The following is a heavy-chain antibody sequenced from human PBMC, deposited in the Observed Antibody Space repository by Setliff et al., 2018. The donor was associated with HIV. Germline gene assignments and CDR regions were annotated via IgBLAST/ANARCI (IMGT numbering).Heavy chain of an antibody. Sequence: SETLSLTCTVSGGSINSESYYWSWIRQPAGKGLEWIGRIYTSGSTNYNPSLKSRVTMSVDTSKNQFSLKLSSVTAADTAVYYCARDGSGSSYYYYYMDVWGKGTTVTVSS. D-gene: IGHD3-10*01. J-gene: IGHJ6*03. CDR1: GGSINSESYY. CDR3: ARDGSGSSYYYYYMDV. CDR2: IYTSGST. V-gene: IGHV4-61*02.